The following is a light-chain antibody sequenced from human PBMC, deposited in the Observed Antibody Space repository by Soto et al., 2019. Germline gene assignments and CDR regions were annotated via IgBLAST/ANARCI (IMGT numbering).Light chain of an antibody. CDR1: SSNIGSNT. J-gene: IGLJ1*01. Sequence: QSVLTQHPSASGTPGQRVTISCSGSSSNIGSNTVNWYQQLPGTAPKLLIYSNNQRPSGVPDRFSGSKSGTSASLAISGLQSEDEADYYCAAWDDSLNGYVFGTGTKLTVL. CDR2: SNN. CDR3: AAWDDSLNGYV. V-gene: IGLV1-44*01.